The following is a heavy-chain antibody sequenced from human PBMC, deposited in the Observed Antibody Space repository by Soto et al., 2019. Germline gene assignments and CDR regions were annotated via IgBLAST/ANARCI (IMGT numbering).Heavy chain of an antibody. J-gene: IGHJ4*02. Sequence: SVKVSCKASGYAFTYRYLHWVRQAPGQALEWMGWITPFNGNTNYAQKFQDRVTITRDTSASTAYMELSSLRSEDTAVYYCARARLYIAVAGTIDYWGQGTLVTVSS. V-gene: IGHV1-45*02. D-gene: IGHD6-19*01. CDR1: GYAFTYRY. CDR3: ARARLYIAVAGTIDY. CDR2: ITPFNGNT.